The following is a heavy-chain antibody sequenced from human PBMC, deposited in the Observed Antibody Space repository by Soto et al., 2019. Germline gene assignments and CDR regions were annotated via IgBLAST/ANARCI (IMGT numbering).Heavy chain of an antibody. Sequence: QVQLVQSGAEVKKPGASVKVSCKASGYTFTSYYMHWVRQAPGQGLEWMGIINPSGGSTSYAQKFQGRVTMTRDTSTSTVYMELSSLRSEDTAVYYCARALRPSFIVGATEANWFDPWGQGTLVTVSS. J-gene: IGHJ5*02. CDR3: ARALRPSFIVGATEANWFDP. V-gene: IGHV1-46*01. CDR1: GYTFTSYY. D-gene: IGHD1-26*01. CDR2: INPSGGST.